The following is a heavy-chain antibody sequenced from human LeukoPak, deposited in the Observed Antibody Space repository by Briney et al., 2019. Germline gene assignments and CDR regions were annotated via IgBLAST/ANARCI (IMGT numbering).Heavy chain of an antibody. CDR3: ARDTSTWSLGGY. J-gene: IGHJ4*02. CDR2: ISSSGSTI. D-gene: IGHD6-13*01. Sequence: GRSLRLSCAASGFTFSDYYMSWIRQAPGKGLEWISYISSSGSTIYYPDSVKGRFTISRDNAKNLLYLQMNSLRTEDTAVYYCARDTSTWSLGGYWGQGILVTVSS. V-gene: IGHV3-11*01. CDR1: GFTFSDYY.